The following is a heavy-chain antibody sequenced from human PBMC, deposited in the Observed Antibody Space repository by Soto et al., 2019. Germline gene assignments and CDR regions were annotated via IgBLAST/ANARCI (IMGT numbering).Heavy chain of an antibody. D-gene: IGHD3-22*01. V-gene: IGHV4-31*03. CDR2: IYYSGST. CDR3: ARSYYYDSSGHPGFDY. Sequence: PSETLSLTCTVSGGSISSGGYYWSWIRQHPGKGLEWIGYIYYSGSTYYNPSLKSRVTISVDTSKNQFSLKLSSVTAADTAVYYCARSYYYDSSGHPGFDYWGQGTLVTVSS. CDR1: GGSISSGGYY. J-gene: IGHJ4*02.